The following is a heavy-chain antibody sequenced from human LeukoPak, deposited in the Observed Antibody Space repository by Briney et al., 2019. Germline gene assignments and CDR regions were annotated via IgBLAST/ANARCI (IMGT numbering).Heavy chain of an antibody. CDR1: GFTFSSYS. CDR3: ARGDSSAAMPRNP. J-gene: IGHJ5*02. Sequence: GSLRLSCAASGFTFSSYSMNWVRQAPGKGLEWVSSISSSSSYIYYADSVKGRFTISRDNAKNSLYLQMSSLRAEDTAVYYCARGDSSAAMPRNPWGQGTLVTVSS. D-gene: IGHD2-2*01. CDR2: ISSSSSYI. V-gene: IGHV3-21*01.